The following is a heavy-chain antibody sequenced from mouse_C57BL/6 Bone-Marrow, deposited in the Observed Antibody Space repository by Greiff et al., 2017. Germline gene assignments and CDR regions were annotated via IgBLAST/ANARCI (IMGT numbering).Heavy chain of an antibody. CDR3: ARGDYYYGSSDGRFAY. V-gene: IGHV1-81*01. CDR2: IYPRSGNT. CDR1: GYTFTSYG. Sequence: QVQLQPSGAELARPGASVKLSCKASGYTFTSYGISWVKQRTGQGLEWIGEIYPRSGNTYYNEKFKGKATLTADKSSSTAYMELRSLTSEDSAVYFCARGDYYYGSSDGRFAYWGQGTLVTVSA. D-gene: IGHD1-1*01. J-gene: IGHJ3*01.